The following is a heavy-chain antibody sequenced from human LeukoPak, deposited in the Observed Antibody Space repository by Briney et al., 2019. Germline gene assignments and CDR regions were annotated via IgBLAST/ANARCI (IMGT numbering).Heavy chain of an antibody. J-gene: IGHJ5*02. V-gene: IGHV4-34*12. CDR3: ARGPAAVHP. Sequence: SETLSLTRAVSGYSLTNHYWTWIRQPPGQGLEWIGEILHSGSTNYNPSFKSRVTFSIDTSKNQFFLTLTSVTAADTAVYFCARGPAAVHPWGQGTLVTVFS. CDR2: ILHSGST. D-gene: IGHD6-13*01. CDR1: GYSLTNHY.